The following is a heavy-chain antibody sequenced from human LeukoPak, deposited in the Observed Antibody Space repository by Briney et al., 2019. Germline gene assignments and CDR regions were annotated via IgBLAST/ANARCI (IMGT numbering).Heavy chain of an antibody. CDR3: ASDYADY. Sequence: GGSLRLSCAASGFTFSSYGMHWVRQAPGKGLEWVAVITYDEKNTFYGDSVRGRFTISRDISKNTAYLQMNSLRTEDTAMYFCASDYADYWGQGTLVTVSS. V-gene: IGHV3-30*19. D-gene: IGHD4-17*01. CDR1: GFTFSSYG. J-gene: IGHJ4*02. CDR2: ITYDEKNT.